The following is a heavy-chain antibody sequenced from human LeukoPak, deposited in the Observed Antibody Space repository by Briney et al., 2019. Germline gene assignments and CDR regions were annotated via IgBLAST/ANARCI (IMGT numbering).Heavy chain of an antibody. CDR1: GFTFSSYA. Sequence: GGSLRLSCAASGFTFSSYAMSWVRQAPGKGLEWVSAISGSGGSTFYADSVRGRFTISRDNAKNTLYLQMNSLRAEDTAVYYCATDDYRGLGYWGQGTLVTVSS. D-gene: IGHD4-11*01. J-gene: IGHJ4*02. CDR3: ATDDYRGLGY. V-gene: IGHV3-23*01. CDR2: ISGSGGST.